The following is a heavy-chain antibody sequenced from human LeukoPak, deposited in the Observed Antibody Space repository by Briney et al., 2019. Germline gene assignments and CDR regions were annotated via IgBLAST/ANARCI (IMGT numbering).Heavy chain of an antibody. CDR1: GGSISSSSYY. CDR3: ARRTGAAAPFDP. CDR2: IYYSGST. Sequence: SETLSLTCTDSGGSISSSSYYWGWIRQPPGKGLEWIGSIYYSGSTYYNPSLKSRVTISVDTSKNQFSLKLSSVTAADTAVYYCARRTGAAAPFDPWGQGTLVTVSS. J-gene: IGHJ5*02. D-gene: IGHD6-13*01. V-gene: IGHV4-39*01.